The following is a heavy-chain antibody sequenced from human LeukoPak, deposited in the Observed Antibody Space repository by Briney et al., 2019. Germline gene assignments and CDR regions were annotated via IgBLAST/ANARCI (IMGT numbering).Heavy chain of an antibody. V-gene: IGHV3-30*04. D-gene: IGHD2-15*01. Sequence: GGSLRLSCAASGFTFSSYAMHWVRQAPGKGLEWVSVISHDGSNKYYADSVKGRFSISRDNAKNSLNLQMDSLRVEDTALYYCVGGCRGASCPYYFDSWGQGALVTVSS. CDR1: GFTFSSYA. J-gene: IGHJ4*02. CDR2: ISHDGSNK. CDR3: VGGCRGASCPYYFDS.